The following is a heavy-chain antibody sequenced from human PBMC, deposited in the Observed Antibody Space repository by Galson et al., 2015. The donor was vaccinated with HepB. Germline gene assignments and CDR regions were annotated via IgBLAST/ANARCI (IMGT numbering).Heavy chain of an antibody. D-gene: IGHD4-23*01. CDR1: GYTFSTYG. CDR3: ARVVRAGAAYFDY. V-gene: IGHV1-18*01. Sequence: SVKVSCKASGYTFSTYGISWVRQAPGQRLEWMGWISGYNGNTNYAQKLQGRVTMSTDTPTSTAYMELRSLRSDDTAVYYCARVVRAGAAYFDYWGQGTLVTVSS. J-gene: IGHJ4*02. CDR2: ISGYNGNT.